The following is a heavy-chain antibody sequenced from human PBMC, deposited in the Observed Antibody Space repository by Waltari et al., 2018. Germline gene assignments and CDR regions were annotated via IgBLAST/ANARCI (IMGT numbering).Heavy chain of an antibody. CDR1: GGSISSSSYY. CDR3: ARGAGYSSVDY. D-gene: IGHD5-18*01. Sequence: QLQLQESGPGLVKPSETLSLTCTVSGGSISSSSYYWGWIRQPPGQGLEWIGSIYYSVSTYYNPSLMSRVNISFETSNNQFSLKLSSVTAADTSVYYFARGAGYSSVDYWGQGILVTVSS. J-gene: IGHJ4*02. V-gene: IGHV4-39*01. CDR2: IYYSVST.